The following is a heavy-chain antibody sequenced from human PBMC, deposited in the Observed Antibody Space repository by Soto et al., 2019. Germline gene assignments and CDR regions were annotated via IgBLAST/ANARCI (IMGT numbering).Heavy chain of an antibody. CDR2: ISYDGSNK. J-gene: IGHJ6*02. CDR1: GFTFSSYG. CDR3: AKALAGGMDV. V-gene: IGHV3-30*18. Sequence: GGSLRLSCAASGFTFSSYGMHWVRQAPGKGLEWVAVISYDGSNKYYADSVKGRFTISRDNSKNTLYLQMNSLRAEDTAVYYCAKALAGGMDVWAKGPRSPSP.